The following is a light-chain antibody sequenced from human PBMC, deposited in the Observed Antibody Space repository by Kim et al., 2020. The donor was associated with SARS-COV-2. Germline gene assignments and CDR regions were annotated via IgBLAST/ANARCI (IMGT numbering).Light chain of an antibody. CDR3: MQATQSPHS. Sequence: DIVMTQTPLSSPVTLGQPASISCRSSQSLRYSDGNTYLNWLHQRPGQPPRLLIYKVSKRFSGVPDRFSGSGAETDFTLKISRLETEDVGVYYCMQATQSPHSFGQGTKLEI. J-gene: IGKJ2*01. V-gene: IGKV2-24*01. CDR2: KVS. CDR1: QSLRYSDGNTY.